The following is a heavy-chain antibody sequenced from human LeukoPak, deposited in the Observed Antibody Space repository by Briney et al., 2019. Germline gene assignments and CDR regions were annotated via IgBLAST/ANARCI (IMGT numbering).Heavy chain of an antibody. Sequence: EGALRLSCAASGFTFNDHGMNWVRHAPGKGLEWVSGITWNGGTTGYADSVRGRFTISRDNSKNTLYLQMNSLRAEDTAVYYCADSIAAYMDVWGKGTTVTVSS. D-gene: IGHD6-6*01. V-gene: IGHV3-20*04. J-gene: IGHJ6*03. CDR3: ADSIAAYMDV. CDR1: GFTFNDHG. CDR2: ITWNGGTT.